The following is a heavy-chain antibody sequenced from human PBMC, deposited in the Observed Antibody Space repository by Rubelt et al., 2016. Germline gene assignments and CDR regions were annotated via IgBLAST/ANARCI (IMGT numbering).Heavy chain of an antibody. CDR3: ARTPDYYDSSGNYYGMDV. V-gene: IGHV4-30-2*01. CDR1: GGSISSGGYS. D-gene: IGHD3-22*01. Sequence: QLQLQESGPGLVKPSETLSLTCTVSGGSISSGGYSWSWIRQPPGKGLEWIGYIYHSGRTYYNPSLRSRVTLSVDRAKNQFSLKLSSVTAADTAVYYCARTPDYYDSSGNYYGMDVWGQGTLVTVSS. J-gene: IGHJ6*02. CDR2: IYHSGRT.